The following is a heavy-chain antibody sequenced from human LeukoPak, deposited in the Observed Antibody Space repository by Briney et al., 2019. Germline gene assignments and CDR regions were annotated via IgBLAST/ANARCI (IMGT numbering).Heavy chain of an antibody. CDR3: ARPSHLYGDYLLDY. Sequence: GESLKISCKGSGYSFTSYWIGRVRQMPGKGLEWMGIIYPGDSDTRYSPSFQGQVTISADRSISTAYLQWSSLKASDTAMYYCARPSHLYGDYLLDYWGQGTLVTVSS. V-gene: IGHV5-51*01. CDR1: GYSFTSYW. J-gene: IGHJ4*02. CDR2: IYPGDSDT. D-gene: IGHD4-17*01.